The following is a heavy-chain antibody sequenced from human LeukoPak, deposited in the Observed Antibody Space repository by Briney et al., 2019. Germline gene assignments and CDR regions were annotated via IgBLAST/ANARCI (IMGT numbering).Heavy chain of an antibody. V-gene: IGHV4-59*08. CDR1: GGPIRSYY. Sequence: SSETLSLTCTVSGGPIRSYYWSWIRQPPGKGLEWIGYIYYSGSTNYNPSLKSRVTISVDTSKNQFSLKLSSVTAADTAVYYCARHEGGYSSSSLYDYWGQGTLVTVSS. CDR3: ARHEGGYSSSSLYDY. CDR2: IYYSGST. J-gene: IGHJ4*02. D-gene: IGHD6-6*01.